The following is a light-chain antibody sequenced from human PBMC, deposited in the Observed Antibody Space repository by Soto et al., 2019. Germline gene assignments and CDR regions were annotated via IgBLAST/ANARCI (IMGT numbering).Light chain of an antibody. CDR3: SAYAGRYTFV. J-gene: IGLJ1*01. CDR2: EVS. CDR1: SSDIGAYNY. V-gene: IGLV2-8*01. Sequence: QAVLTQPPSASGSPGQAVTISCTATSSDIGAYNYVSWYQQHPGKAPKFMIYEVSKRPSGVPDRFSGSKSGNTASLTVSGLQAEDEADYYCSAYAGRYTFVFGAGTKVTVL.